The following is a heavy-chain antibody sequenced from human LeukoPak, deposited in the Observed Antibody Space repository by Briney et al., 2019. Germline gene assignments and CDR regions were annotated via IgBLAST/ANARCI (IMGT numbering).Heavy chain of an antibody. Sequence: GESLKISCKGSGYSFNRYSISWVRQMPGKGLEWMGRIDPSDSYTNYSPSFQGHVTISADKSISNAHLQWSSLKASDTAMYYCSRHIGQWLYFDSWGQGTLVTVSS. CDR2: IDPSDSYT. J-gene: IGHJ4*02. CDR1: GYSFNRYS. V-gene: IGHV5-10-1*01. CDR3: SRHIGQWLYFDS. D-gene: IGHD6-19*01.